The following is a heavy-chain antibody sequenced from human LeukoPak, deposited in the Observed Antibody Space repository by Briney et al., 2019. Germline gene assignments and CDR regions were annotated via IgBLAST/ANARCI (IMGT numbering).Heavy chain of an antibody. Sequence: GGPLRLSCAASGFTFSSYWMHWVRQAPGKGLVWVSRINSDGSSTSYADSVKGRFTISRDNAKNTLYLQMNSLRAEDTAVYYCARDAKSIGRGVIKDWGQGTLVTVSS. D-gene: IGHD3-10*01. CDR3: ARDAKSIGRGVIKD. V-gene: IGHV3-74*01. CDR1: GFTFSSYW. J-gene: IGHJ4*02. CDR2: INSDGSST.